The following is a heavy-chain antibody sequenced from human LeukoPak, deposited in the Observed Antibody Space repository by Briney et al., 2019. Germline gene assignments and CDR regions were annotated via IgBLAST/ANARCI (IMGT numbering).Heavy chain of an antibody. Sequence: ASVKVSCKASGYTFTSYGISWVRQAPGQGLEWMGWISAYNGNTNYAQKLQGRVTMTTDTSTSTAYMELRSLRSDDTAVYYCAFSTSCYIMMSVRTNAFDIWGQGTMVTVSS. CDR3: AFSTSCYIMMSVRTNAFDI. V-gene: IGHV1-18*01. CDR1: GYTFTSYG. D-gene: IGHD2-2*02. J-gene: IGHJ3*02. CDR2: ISAYNGNT.